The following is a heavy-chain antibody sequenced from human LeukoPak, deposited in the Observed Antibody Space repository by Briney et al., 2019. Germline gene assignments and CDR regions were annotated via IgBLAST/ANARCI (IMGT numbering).Heavy chain of an antibody. J-gene: IGHJ4*02. V-gene: IGHV3-53*01. Sequence: GGSLRLSCAASGLPFSNYAMTWVRQAPGKGLEWVSVIYVGGSAYYADSVKGRFTISGDSSKNTLYLQMNSLRAEDTAVYYCARLKIDGTHFDYWGQGTLVTVSS. CDR2: IYVGGSA. D-gene: IGHD3-9*01. CDR1: GLPFSNYA. CDR3: ARLKIDGTHFDY.